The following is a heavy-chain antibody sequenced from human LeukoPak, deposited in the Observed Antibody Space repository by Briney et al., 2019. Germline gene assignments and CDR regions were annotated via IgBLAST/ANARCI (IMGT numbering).Heavy chain of an antibody. CDR3: ARDIAVAGRNFDY. Sequence: GGSLRLYCAASGFTFSSYSMNWVRQAPGKGLEWVSSISSSSSYIYYADSVKGRFTISRDNAKNSLYLQMNSLRAEDTAVYYCARDIAVAGRNFDYWGQGTLVTVSS. CDR2: ISSSSSYI. V-gene: IGHV3-21*01. CDR1: GFTFSSYS. D-gene: IGHD6-19*01. J-gene: IGHJ4*02.